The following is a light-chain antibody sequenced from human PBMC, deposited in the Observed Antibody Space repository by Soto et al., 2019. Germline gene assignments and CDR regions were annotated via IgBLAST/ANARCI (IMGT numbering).Light chain of an antibody. CDR3: QQRSNWPPVT. Sequence: EIVLTQSPATLSLSPGERATLSCRASQSINRHLAWYQQKPGQAPRLLILDASDRATGIPARFSGSGSGTDFTLTISSLEPEDFAVYYCQQRSNWPPVTFGGGNKVELK. J-gene: IGKJ4*01. CDR2: DAS. CDR1: QSINRH. V-gene: IGKV3-11*01.